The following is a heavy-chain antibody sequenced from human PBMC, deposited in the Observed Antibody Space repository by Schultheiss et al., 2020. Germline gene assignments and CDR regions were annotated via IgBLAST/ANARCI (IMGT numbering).Heavy chain of an antibody. J-gene: IGHJ6*03. Sequence: SETLSLTCTVSGGSISSGGYYWSWIRQHPGKGLEWIGHMYHTGRTYYNPSLESRVIISLDTSKSQVSLNLNSVTAADTAVYYCARGSHMVRGVMIPMDVWGKGTTVTVAS. D-gene: IGHD3-10*01. V-gene: IGHV4-31*03. CDR2: MYHTGRT. CDR1: GGSISSGGYY. CDR3: ARGSHMVRGVMIPMDV.